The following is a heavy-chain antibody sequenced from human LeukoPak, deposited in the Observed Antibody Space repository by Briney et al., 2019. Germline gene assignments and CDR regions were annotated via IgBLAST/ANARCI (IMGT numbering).Heavy chain of an antibody. CDR3: ARQGVATAIDY. D-gene: IGHD2-21*02. CDR2: IYASGNT. CDR1: GGSISGYF. Sequence: SETLSLTCTVSGGSISGYFWGWIRQPPEKGLEWIGRIYASGNTNYNPSLKSRVTMSVDTSKNLFALKLSSVTAADTAVYYCARQGVATAIDYWGQGTLVTVSS. V-gene: IGHV4-4*07. J-gene: IGHJ4*02.